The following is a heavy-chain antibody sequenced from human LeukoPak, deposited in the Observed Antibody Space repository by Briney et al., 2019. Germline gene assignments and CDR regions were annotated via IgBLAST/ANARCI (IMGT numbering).Heavy chain of an antibody. D-gene: IGHD1-1*01. CDR3: AKDRRGNAPRGAFDF. CDR2: ISGGGGAT. Sequence: PGGSLRLSCAASGFMFSSYAMSWVRQAPGKGLEWVSAISGGGGATYYADSVKGRFTISRDNSKHTLYLEMNSLRAEDTAVYYCAKDRRGNAPRGAFDFWGQGTMVTVSS. V-gene: IGHV3-23*01. J-gene: IGHJ3*01. CDR1: GFMFSSYA.